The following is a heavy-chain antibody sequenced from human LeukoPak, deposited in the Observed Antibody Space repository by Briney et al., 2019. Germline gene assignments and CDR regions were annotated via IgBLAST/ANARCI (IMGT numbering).Heavy chain of an antibody. V-gene: IGHV3-9*01. Sequence: GGSLRLSCAASGFTFSSYAMSWVRQAPGKGLEWVSGISWNSGSIGYADSVKGRFTISRDNAKNSLYLQMNSLRAEDAAVYYCAKDTYYYDSSGPQRFDPWGQGTLVTVSS. CDR2: ISWNSGSI. CDR3: AKDTYYYDSSGPQRFDP. CDR1: GFTFSSYA. D-gene: IGHD3-22*01. J-gene: IGHJ5*02.